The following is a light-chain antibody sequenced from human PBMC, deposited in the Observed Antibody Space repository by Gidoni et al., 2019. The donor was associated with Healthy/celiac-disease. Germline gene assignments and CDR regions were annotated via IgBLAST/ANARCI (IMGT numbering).Light chain of an antibody. CDR2: EGS. Sequence: QSALTQPASVSGSPGQSITIPCTGISSDVGSYNLVSWYQQQPGKAPKLMIYEGSKRPSGVSNRFSGSKSGNTASLTISGLQAEDEADYYCCSYAGSSTYVFGTGTKVTVL. V-gene: IGLV2-23*01. J-gene: IGLJ1*01. CDR3: CSYAGSSTYV. CDR1: SSDVGSYNL.